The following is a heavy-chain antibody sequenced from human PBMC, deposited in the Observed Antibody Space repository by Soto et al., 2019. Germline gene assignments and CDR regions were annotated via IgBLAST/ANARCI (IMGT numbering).Heavy chain of an antibody. CDR3: ARATVMSYYYYYRDV. CDR1: GFTFSSYA. Sequence: EVQLLESGGGLVQPGGSLRLSCAASGFTFSSYAMSWVRQAPGKGLEWVSAISGSGGSTYYAHSVKGRFTIARDNSKQTLYLQMNSLRAEDRGVYWCARATVMSYYYYYRDVWGKGTTVTVSS. J-gene: IGHJ6*03. V-gene: IGHV3-23*01. D-gene: IGHD4-17*01. CDR2: ISGSGGST.